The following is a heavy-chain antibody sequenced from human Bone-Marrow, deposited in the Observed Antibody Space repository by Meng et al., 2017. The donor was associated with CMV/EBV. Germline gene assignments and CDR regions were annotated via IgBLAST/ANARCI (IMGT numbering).Heavy chain of an antibody. CDR2: IKQDGSEK. V-gene: IGHV3-7*03. J-gene: IGHJ1*01. CDR1: GFTFSSYW. Sequence: GESLKISCAASGFTFSSYWMSWVRQAPGKGLEWVANIKQDGSEKYYVDSVKGRFTISRDNAKNSLYLQMNSLRAEDTAVYYCARASLRYNWNYPGGGWGQGTLVTVSS. CDR3: ARASLRYNWNYPGGG. D-gene: IGHD1-7*01.